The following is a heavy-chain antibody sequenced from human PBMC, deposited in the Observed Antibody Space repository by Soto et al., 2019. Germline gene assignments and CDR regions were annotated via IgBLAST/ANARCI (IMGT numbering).Heavy chain of an antibody. CDR2: INPSGGST. CDR1: GYTFTSYY. D-gene: IGHD1-1*01. Sequence: VKVSCKASGYTFTSYYMHWVRQAPGQGLEWMGIINPSGGSTSYAQKFQGRVTMTRDTSTSTVYMELSSLRSEDTAVYYCAGGTKNGGKPVDPWGQGTLVTVSS. V-gene: IGHV1-46*03. J-gene: IGHJ5*02. CDR3: AGGTKNGGKPVDP.